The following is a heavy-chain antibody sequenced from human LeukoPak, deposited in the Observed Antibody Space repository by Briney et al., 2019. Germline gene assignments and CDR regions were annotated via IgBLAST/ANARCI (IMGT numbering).Heavy chain of an antibody. D-gene: IGHD1-26*01. CDR1: GFTFSSYA. CDR2: ISGSGGST. V-gene: IGHV3-23*01. J-gene: IGHJ4*02. CDR3: AKDLKWELPSSANY. Sequence: GGALRLSCAASGFTFSSYAMSWVRQAPGKGGGWVSAISGSGGSTYYEDSVKGRFTISRDDSKNTLYLQMNSLRAEDTAVYYCAKDLKWELPSSANYWGQGTLVTVSS.